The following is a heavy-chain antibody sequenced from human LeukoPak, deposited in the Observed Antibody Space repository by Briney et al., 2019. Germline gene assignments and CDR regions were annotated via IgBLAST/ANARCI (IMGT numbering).Heavy chain of an antibody. CDR3: ARMYYFDSGSDNWFDP. D-gene: IGHD3-10*01. V-gene: IGHV1-18*01. CDR2: ISAYNGNT. CDR1: GYTFTSYG. J-gene: IGHJ5*02. Sequence: ASVKVSCKASGYTFTSYGISWVRQAPGQGLEWMGWISAYNGNTNYAQKLQGRLTMTRNTFISTAYMELSSLTSEDTAVYFCARMYYFDSGSDNWFDPWGQGTLVTVSS.